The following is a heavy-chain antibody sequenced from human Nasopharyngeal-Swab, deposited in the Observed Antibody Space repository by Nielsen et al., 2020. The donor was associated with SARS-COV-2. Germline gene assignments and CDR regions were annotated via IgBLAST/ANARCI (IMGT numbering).Heavy chain of an antibody. Sequence: SETLSLTCTVSGGSISSGGYYWSWIRQHPGKGLEWIGYIYYSGSTYYNPSLKSRVTISVDTSKNQFSLKLSSVTAADTAVYYCARDKGHDYGDYYYYMDVWGKGTTVNVSS. J-gene: IGHJ6*03. CDR3: ARDKGHDYGDYYYYMDV. CDR2: IYYSGST. V-gene: IGHV4-31*03. D-gene: IGHD4-17*01. CDR1: GGSISSGGYY.